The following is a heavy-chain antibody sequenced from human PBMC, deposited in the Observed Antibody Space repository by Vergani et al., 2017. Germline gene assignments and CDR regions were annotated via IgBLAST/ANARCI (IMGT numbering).Heavy chain of an antibody. Sequence: QLQLQESGPGLVKPSETLSLTCTVSGGSISSSSYYWGWIRQPPGKGLEWIGSIYYSGSTYYNPSLKSRVTISVDTSKNQCSLKLSTVTAADTAVYYCARQGITICGVVIVETPAFDYWGQGTLVTVSS. CDR1: GGSISSSSYY. CDR2: IYYSGST. CDR3: ARQGITICGVVIVETPAFDY. V-gene: IGHV4-39*01. D-gene: IGHD3-3*01. J-gene: IGHJ4*02.